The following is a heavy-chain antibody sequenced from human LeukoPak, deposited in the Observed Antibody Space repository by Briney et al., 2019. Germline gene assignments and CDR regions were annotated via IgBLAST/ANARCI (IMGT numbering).Heavy chain of an antibody. CDR2: IFDSGST. D-gene: IGHD2-15*01. Sequence: SETLSLTCAVYGGSFSGYYWSWIRQPPGKGLEWIGSIFDSGSTYYNPSLKSRVTISVDTSNNQFSLRLGSVTAADTAVYHCARHCCSGPAKRVFDIWGQGTMVTVSS. CDR1: GGSFSGYY. CDR3: ARHCCSGPAKRVFDI. V-gene: IGHV4-34*12. J-gene: IGHJ3*02.